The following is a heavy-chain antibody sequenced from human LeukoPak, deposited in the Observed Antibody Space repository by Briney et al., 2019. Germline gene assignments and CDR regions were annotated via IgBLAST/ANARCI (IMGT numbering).Heavy chain of an antibody. CDR2: IYTSGST. CDR3: ARDGGDCVLMVYAIDDAFDI. J-gene: IGHJ3*02. D-gene: IGHD2-8*01. CDR1: GGSISSYY. V-gene: IGHV4-4*07. Sequence: SETLSLTCTVSGGSISSYYWSWIRQPAGKGLEWIGRIYTSGSTNYNPSLKSRVTMSVDASKNQFSLKLSSVTAADTAVYYCARDGGDCVLMVYAIDDAFDIWGQGTMVTVSS.